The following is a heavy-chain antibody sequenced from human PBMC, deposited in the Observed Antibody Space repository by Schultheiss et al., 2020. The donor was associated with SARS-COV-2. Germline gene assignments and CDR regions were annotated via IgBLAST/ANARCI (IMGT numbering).Heavy chain of an antibody. Sequence: GGSLRLSCAASGFSFSNSAMSWVRQAPGKGLEWVSYISSSSSYIYYADSVKGRFTISRDNTKNSLYLQMNSLRAEDTAVYYCARYDILTGNGMDVWGQGTTVTVSS. CDR3: ARYDILTGNGMDV. CDR2: ISSSSSYI. D-gene: IGHD3-9*01. CDR1: GFSFSNSA. J-gene: IGHJ6*02. V-gene: IGHV3-21*05.